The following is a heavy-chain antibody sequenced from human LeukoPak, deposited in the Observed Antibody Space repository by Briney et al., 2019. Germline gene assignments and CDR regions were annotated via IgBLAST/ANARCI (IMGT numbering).Heavy chain of an antibody. D-gene: IGHD5-12*01. V-gene: IGHV2-5*01. CDR2: IYWNDDK. CDR3: AHRPRGFPRGIWFDP. J-gene: IGHJ5*02. CDR1: GFSLSTSGVG. Sequence: SGPTLVKPPQTLTLTCTFSGFSLSTSGVGVGWIRQPPGKALEWLALIYWNDDKRYSPSLKSRLTITKDTSKNQVVLTMTNMDPVDTATYYCAHRPRGFPRGIWFDPWGQGTLVTVSS.